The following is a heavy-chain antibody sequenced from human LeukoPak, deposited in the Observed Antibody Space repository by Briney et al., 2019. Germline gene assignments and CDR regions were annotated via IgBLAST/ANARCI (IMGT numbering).Heavy chain of an antibody. J-gene: IGHJ4*02. CDR2: INAGNGNT. CDR1: GYTFTSYA. V-gene: IGHV1-3*01. D-gene: IGHD5-18*01. CDR3: ARFRSAMAHFAY. Sequence: ASVKVSCKASGYTFTSYAMHWVRQAPGQRLEWMGWINAGNGNTKYSQKFQGRVTITRDTSASTAYMELSSLRSEDTAVYYCARFRSAMAHFAYWGKGTLVPVSS.